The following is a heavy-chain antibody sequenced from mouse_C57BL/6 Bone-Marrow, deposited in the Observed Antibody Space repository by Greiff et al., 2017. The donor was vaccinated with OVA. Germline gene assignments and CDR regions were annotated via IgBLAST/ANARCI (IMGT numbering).Heavy chain of an antibody. CDR2: IDPENGDT. CDR1: GFNIKDDY. CDR3: AISYSNYAMDY. J-gene: IGHJ4*01. Sequence: EVKLMESGAELVRPGASVKLSCTASGFNIKDDYMHWVKQRPEQGLEWIGWIDPENGDTEYASKFKGKATLTVDKSSSTAYMQLSSLTSEDSAVYYCAISYSNYAMDYWGQGTSVTVSS. V-gene: IGHV14-4*01. D-gene: IGHD2-5*01.